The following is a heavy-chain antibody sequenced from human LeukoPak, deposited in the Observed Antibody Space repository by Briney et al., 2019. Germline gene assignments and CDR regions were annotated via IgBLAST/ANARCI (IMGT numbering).Heavy chain of an antibody. Sequence: GGSLRLSCAASGFTFSSYSMNWVRQAPGKGLEWVSYISSSSSTIYYADSVKGRFTISRDNAKNSLYLQMNSLRAEDTAVYYCARAGGSYNNYWGQGTLVTVSS. CDR2: ISSSSSTI. CDR1: GFTFSSYS. CDR3: ARAGGSYNNY. D-gene: IGHD1-26*01. J-gene: IGHJ4*02. V-gene: IGHV3-48*04.